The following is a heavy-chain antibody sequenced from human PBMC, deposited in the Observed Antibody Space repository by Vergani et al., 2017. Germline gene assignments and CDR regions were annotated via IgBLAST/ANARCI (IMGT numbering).Heavy chain of an antibody. D-gene: IGHD3-3*01. J-gene: IGHJ3*02. V-gene: IGHV3-23*01. CDR2: ISGSGGST. CDR3: ARRTTDYDFGYDNAFEI. Sequence: EVQLLESGGGLVQPGGSLRLSCAASGFTFSSYAMSWVRQSPGKGLEWVSAISGSGGSTSYADSVKGRFTISRDNSKNTLYLQMKSLRAEDTAVYYCARRTTDYDFGYDNAFEIWGQGTMVTVSS. CDR1: GFTFSSYA.